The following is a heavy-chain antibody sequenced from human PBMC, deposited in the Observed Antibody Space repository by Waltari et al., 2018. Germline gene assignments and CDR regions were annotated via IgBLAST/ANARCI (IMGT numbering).Heavy chain of an antibody. Sequence: QVQLQQWGAGLLTPSEPLSLTCAVYGGSFRGYYWSWNHQPPGRGLEWIGEINHSGSTNYNPSLKSRVTISVDTSKNQFSLKLSSVTAADTAVYYCARGRRSSSRPYNWFDPWGQGTLVTVSS. CDR1: GGSFRGYY. V-gene: IGHV4-34*01. J-gene: IGHJ5*02. CDR3: ARGRRSSSRPYNWFDP. D-gene: IGHD6-6*01. CDR2: INHSGST.